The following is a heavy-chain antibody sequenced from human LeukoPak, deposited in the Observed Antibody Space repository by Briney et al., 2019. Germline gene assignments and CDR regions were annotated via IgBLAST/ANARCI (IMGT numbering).Heavy chain of an antibody. J-gene: IGHJ5*02. Sequence: ASVKVSCKASGYTFTGYYMHWVRQAPGQGLEWMGWINPNSGGTNYAQKFQGRVTMTRDTSISTAYMELSRLRSDGTAVYYCARAWYYDFWSGYDWFDPWGQGTLVTVSS. CDR2: INPNSGGT. V-gene: IGHV1-2*02. CDR3: ARAWYYDFWSGYDWFDP. D-gene: IGHD3-3*01. CDR1: GYTFTGYY.